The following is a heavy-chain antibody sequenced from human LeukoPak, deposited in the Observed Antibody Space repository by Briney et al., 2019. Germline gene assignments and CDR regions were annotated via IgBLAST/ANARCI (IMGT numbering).Heavy chain of an antibody. CDR1: GGTFSSYA. V-gene: IGHV1-69*05. CDR3: ARSPVDYFSSSSTYYYYMDV. D-gene: IGHD6-6*01. CDR2: IIPIFGTA. Sequence: SVKVSCKASGGTFSSYAISWVRLAPGQGLEWMGGIIPIFGTANYAQKFQGRVTITTDESTSTAYMELSSLRSEDTAVYYCARSPVDYFSSSSTYYYYMDVWGKGTTVTVSS. J-gene: IGHJ6*03.